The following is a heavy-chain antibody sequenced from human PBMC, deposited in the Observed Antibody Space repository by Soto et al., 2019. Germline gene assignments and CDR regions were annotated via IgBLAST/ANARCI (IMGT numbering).Heavy chain of an antibody. CDR1: GAPITTTKW. CDR2: LSRGDER. J-gene: IGHJ6*02. D-gene: IGHD3-16*01. CDR3: ATQTISYTWGV. V-gene: IGHV4-4*02. Sequence: QVQLQESGPGLVKPSETLSLTCTVSGAPITTTKWWAWVRLPPGKGLEWIGELSRGDERSSNPSLEGRFTMSLDKSNNHFSLKLTSVNAEDTAIYYCATQTISYTWGVWGRGTSVTVSS.